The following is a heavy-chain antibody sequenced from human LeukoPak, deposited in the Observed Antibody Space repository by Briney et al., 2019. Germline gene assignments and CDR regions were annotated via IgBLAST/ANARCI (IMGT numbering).Heavy chain of an antibody. Sequence: GGSLRLSCTASGFSFSDYHMNWVRQAPGKGPEWVSYITSSGRTIYYADSVRGRFAVSRDNAKNSLFLQMSSLRAEDTAVYYCARRGALAGTSYHWGQGTLVTVSS. CDR2: ITSSGRTI. D-gene: IGHD6-19*01. CDR3: ARRGALAGTSYH. V-gene: IGHV3-48*01. J-gene: IGHJ5*02. CDR1: GFSFSDYH.